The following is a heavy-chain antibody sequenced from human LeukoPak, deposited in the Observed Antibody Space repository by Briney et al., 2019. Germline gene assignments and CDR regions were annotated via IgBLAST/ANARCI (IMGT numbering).Heavy chain of an antibody. CDR1: GYTFIDYH. Sequence: ASVKVSCKAYGYTFIDYHIHWVRQAPGQGLEWMGWINPNSGGTNYAQKFQGRVTMTRDTSISTAYMELSRLRSDDTAVYYCARGRYGDFFDYWGQGTLVTVSS. CDR2: INPNSGGT. D-gene: IGHD4-17*01. V-gene: IGHV1-2*02. J-gene: IGHJ4*02. CDR3: ARGRYGDFFDY.